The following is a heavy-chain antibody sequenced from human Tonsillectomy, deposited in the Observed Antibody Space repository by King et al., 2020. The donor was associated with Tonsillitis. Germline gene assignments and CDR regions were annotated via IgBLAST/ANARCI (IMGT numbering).Heavy chain of an antibody. CDR1: GYSFSSYW. J-gene: IGHJ5*02. D-gene: IGHD3-22*01. V-gene: IGHV5-10-1*03. Sequence: VQLVESGAEVKKPGESLRIACKGSGYSFSSYWISWVRQMPGKGLEWVGTIDASASLATYNPSFEGHVTVSVDTSISTAYLQWSSLKTTDTAIYYCAGLGPGGEEVAWLSWFDPGGQGTRVAASS. CDR3: AGLGPGGEEVAWLSWFDP. CDR2: IDASASLA.